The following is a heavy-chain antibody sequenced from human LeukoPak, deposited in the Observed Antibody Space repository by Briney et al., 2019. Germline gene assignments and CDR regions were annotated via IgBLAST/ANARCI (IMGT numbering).Heavy chain of an antibody. J-gene: IGHJ4*02. Sequence: ASVKVSCKASGYTFTIFYIHWVRQAPGQGLEWMGWINPNTGGTNYAQKFKGRITMTRDTSISTAYMELSRLTSDDTAVYYCARDLSSWDLLTSNIWGQGTLVAVSS. CDR1: GYTFTIFY. V-gene: IGHV1-2*02. CDR3: ARDLSSWDLLTSNI. CDR2: INPNTGGT. D-gene: IGHD3-9*01.